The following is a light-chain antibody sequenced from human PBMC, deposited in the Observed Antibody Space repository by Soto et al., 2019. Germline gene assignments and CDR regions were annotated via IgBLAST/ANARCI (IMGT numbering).Light chain of an antibody. CDR3: QQRGNWPRT. Sequence: EIVLTHSPATLSLSPGERATLSCRASQSVSTYLAWYQQKPGQAPRLLIYDASTRATGIPARFSGSGSGTDFTLTISSLEPEDFAVYYCQQRGNWPRTFGQGTKVEIK. CDR1: QSVSTY. J-gene: IGKJ1*01. V-gene: IGKV3-11*01. CDR2: DAS.